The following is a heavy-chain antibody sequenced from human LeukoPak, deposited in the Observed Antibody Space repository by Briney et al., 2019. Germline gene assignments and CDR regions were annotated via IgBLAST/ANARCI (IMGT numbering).Heavy chain of an antibody. CDR1: GGSISSYY. V-gene: IGHV4-59*01. J-gene: IGHJ4*02. Sequence: PSETLSLTCAVSGGSISSYYWSWIRQPPGRGLEWIGSIHYSGSTSYNSSLKSRVTMSIDTSKNQFSLKLSSVTPADTAVYYCARRVYSSSWSYYFEYWGQGILVTVSS. CDR3: ARRVYSSSWSYYFEY. D-gene: IGHD6-13*01. CDR2: IHYSGST.